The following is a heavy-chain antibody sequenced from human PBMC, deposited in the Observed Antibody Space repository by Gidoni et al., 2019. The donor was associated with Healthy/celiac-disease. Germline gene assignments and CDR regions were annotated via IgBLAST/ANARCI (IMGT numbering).Heavy chain of an antibody. J-gene: IGHJ2*01. CDR2: ISSSGSTI. Sequence: EVQLVESGGGLVQPGGSLRLSCAASGFTFSSYEMNWVRQAPGKGLEWVSYISSSGSTIYYADSVKGRFTISRDNAKNSLYLQMNSLRAEDTAVYYCAGNRYYYDSSGYYHHWYFDLWGRGTLVTVSS. CDR3: AGNRYYYDSSGYYHHWYFDL. V-gene: IGHV3-48*03. D-gene: IGHD3-22*01. CDR1: GFTFSSYE.